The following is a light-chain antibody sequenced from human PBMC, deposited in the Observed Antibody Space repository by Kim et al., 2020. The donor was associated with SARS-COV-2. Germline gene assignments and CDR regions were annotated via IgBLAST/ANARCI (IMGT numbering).Light chain of an antibody. Sequence: YNYVSWYQQHPGKAPKLMISEVPKRPSGVPDRFSGSKSGDTASLTVSGLQAEDEADYFCSSYGGSSDLVFGGGTQLTVL. J-gene: IGLJ3*02. CDR3: SSYGGSSDLV. CDR1: YNY. CDR2: EVP. V-gene: IGLV2-8*01.